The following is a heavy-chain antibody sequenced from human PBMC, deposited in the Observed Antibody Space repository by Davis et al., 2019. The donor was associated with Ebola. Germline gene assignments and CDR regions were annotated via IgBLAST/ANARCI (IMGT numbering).Heavy chain of an antibody. CDR3: ARGPNYVWGSYRYTA. CDR2: INHIGST. V-gene: IGHV4-34*01. CDR1: GGSFNTYY. J-gene: IGHJ4*02. D-gene: IGHD3-16*02. Sequence: SETLSLTCAVYGGSFNTYYWSWIRQPPGKGLEWIGEINHIGSTNYNPSLKSRVTISVDTSKNQFSLKLSSVTAADTAVYYCARGPNYVWGSYRYTAWGQGTLVTVSS.